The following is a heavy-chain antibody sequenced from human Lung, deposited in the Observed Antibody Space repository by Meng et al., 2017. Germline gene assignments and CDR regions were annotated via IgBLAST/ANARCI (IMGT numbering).Heavy chain of an antibody. V-gene: IGHV1-18*01. Sequence: VQSGAGVNKPGASVKFSCEAFGYTLSSDGFSWVRQAPGQGLEWLGWINTYNGKTDYAQKFQGRITMTTDTFTSTAYMELRNLRSDDTAVYYCATRGNPYLNCWGQGTLVTVSS. CDR1: GYTLSSDG. CDR2: INTYNGKT. J-gene: IGHJ4*02. CDR3: ATRGNPYLNC.